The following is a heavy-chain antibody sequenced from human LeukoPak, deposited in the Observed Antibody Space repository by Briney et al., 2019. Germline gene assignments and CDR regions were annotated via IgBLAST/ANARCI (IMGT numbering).Heavy chain of an antibody. Sequence: GESLRLSCAASGFTFSSYWMSWVRQAPGKGLEWVANIKQDGSEKYYVDSVKGRFTISRDNAKNSLYLQMNSLRAEDTAVYYCARGGDYYDSSGCSGFDPWGQGTLVTVSS. CDR2: IKQDGSEK. J-gene: IGHJ5*02. CDR1: GFTFSSYW. CDR3: ARGGDYYDSSGCSGFDP. V-gene: IGHV3-7*05. D-gene: IGHD3-22*01.